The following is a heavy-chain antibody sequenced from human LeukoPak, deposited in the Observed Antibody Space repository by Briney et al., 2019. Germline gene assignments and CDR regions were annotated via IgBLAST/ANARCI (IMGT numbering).Heavy chain of an antibody. CDR3: AGYCSGGSCPDY. Sequence: GGSLRLSCVASGFTFSSYSMNWVRQAPGKGLEWVSSISSSSSYIYYADSVKGRFTISRDNAKNSLYLQMNSLRAEDTAVYYCAGYCSGGSCPDYWGQGTLVTVSS. CDR1: GFTFSSYS. V-gene: IGHV3-21*01. CDR2: ISSSSSYI. J-gene: IGHJ4*02. D-gene: IGHD2-15*01.